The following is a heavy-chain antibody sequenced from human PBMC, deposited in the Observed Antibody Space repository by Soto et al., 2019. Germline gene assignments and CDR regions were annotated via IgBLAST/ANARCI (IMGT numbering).Heavy chain of an antibody. CDR3: ARAPRTYYYDSSGYYYVESGAFDI. CDR1: GGSISSGDYY. V-gene: IGHV4-30-4*01. J-gene: IGHJ3*02. CDR2: IYYSGST. Sequence: PSETLSLTCTVSGGSISSGDYYWSWIRQPPGKGLEWIGYIYYSGSTYYNPSLKSRVTISVDTSKNQFSLKLSSVTAADTAVYYCARAPRTYYYDSSGYYYVESGAFDIWGQGTMVTVSS. D-gene: IGHD3-22*01.